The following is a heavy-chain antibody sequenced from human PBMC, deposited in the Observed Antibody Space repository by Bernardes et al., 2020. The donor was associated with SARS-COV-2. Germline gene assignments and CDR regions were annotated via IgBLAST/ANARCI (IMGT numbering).Heavy chain of an antibody. V-gene: IGHV3-74*01. J-gene: IGHJ4*02. CDR3: VRGPSDGHGRFEY. CDR2: INSDGRTT. CDR1: GFTFRSYW. Sequence: GGSLRLSCAASGFTFRSYWMHWVRQSPGKGLVWVSRINSDGRTTTYADSVKGRFTISRDNGKNTLFLQMNSLRAEDTALYYCVRGPSDGHGRFEYWGQGALVIVSS.